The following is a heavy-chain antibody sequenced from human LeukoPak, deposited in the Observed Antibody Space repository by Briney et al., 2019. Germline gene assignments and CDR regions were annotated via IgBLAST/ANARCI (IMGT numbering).Heavy chain of an antibody. Sequence: SETLSLTCTVSGGSVTSYYWSWIRQPPGRGLEWIGYIYYNGSPDYNPSLKSRVTISVDTSRNQFSLKLRSVTAADTAVYYCARQQRRSGWWDYWGQGTLVSVSS. V-gene: IGHV4-59*02. J-gene: IGHJ4*02. D-gene: IGHD6-19*01. CDR2: IYYNGSP. CDR3: ARQQRRSGWWDY. CDR1: GGSVTSYY.